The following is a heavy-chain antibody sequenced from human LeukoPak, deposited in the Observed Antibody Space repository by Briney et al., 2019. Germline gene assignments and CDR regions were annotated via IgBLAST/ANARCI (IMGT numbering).Heavy chain of an antibody. CDR3: AREAYSSSWYDY. V-gene: IGHV3-21*01. CDR1: GFTFSSYS. J-gene: IGHJ4*02. CDR2: ISSSSSYI. Sequence: GGSLRLSCAASGFTFSSYSMNWVRQAPGKGLEWVSSISSSSSYIYYADSVKGRFTISRDNAKNSLYLQMNSLRAEDTAVFYCAREAYSSSWYDYWGQGTLVTVSS. D-gene: IGHD6-13*01.